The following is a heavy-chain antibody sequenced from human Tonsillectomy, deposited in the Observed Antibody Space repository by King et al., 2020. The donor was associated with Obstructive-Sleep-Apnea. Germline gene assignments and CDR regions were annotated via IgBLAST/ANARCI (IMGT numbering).Heavy chain of an antibody. J-gene: IGHJ3*02. CDR1: GFTVSSNY. CDR2: IYSGGST. V-gene: IGHV3-53*04. Sequence: VQLVESGGGLVQPGGSLRLSCAASGFTVSSNYMSWVRQAPGKGLEWGSVIYSGGSTYYADSVKGRFTISRHNPKNTLFLQMNSLRVEDTAVYYCARDHPGTASSRWYRGDAFDIGGQGTMVPVSS. D-gene: IGHD6-13*01. CDR3: ARDHPGTASSRWYRGDAFDI.